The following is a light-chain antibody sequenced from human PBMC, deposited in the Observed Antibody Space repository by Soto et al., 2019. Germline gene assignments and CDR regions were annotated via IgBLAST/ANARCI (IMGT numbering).Light chain of an antibody. V-gene: IGLV2-23*01. J-gene: IGLJ3*02. CDR1: RNDVGTYNL. CDR3: CSYTDSSSLA. CDR2: EGN. Sequence: QSVLTQPASVSESPGQSISISCSGTRNDVGTYNLVSWYQQLPGKAPKLIIYEGNKRPSGVSNRFSGSRSGNTASLTISGLQPEDEADYYCCSYTDSSSLAFGGGTKLTVL.